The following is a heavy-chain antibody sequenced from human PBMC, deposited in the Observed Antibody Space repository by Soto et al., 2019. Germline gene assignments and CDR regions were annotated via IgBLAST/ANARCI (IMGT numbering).Heavy chain of an antibody. CDR1: GFTFSNAW. D-gene: IGHD1-26*01. CDR3: TTERRLIVGATYYFDY. V-gene: IGHV3-15*01. Sequence: PGGSLRLSCAASGFTFSNAWMSWVRHAPGKGLEWVGRIKSKTDGGTRDYAAPVKGRFTISRDDSKNTLYLQMTSLKTEDTAVYYCTTERRLIVGATYYFDYWGQGTLVTVSS. J-gene: IGHJ4*02. CDR2: IKSKTDGGTR.